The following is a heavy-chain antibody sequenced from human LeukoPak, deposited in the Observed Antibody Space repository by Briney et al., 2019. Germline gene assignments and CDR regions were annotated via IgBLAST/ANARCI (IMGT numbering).Heavy chain of an antibody. Sequence: GGSLRLSCATSGFTFSNYWMGWVRQAPGKRLEWVANIKQDGSEKYYVDSVKGRFTISRENAKNSLYLQMNSLRVDDMAVYYCAREGQITTGYYYYMDVWGKGSTVTVSS. J-gene: IGHJ6*03. CDR2: IKQDGSEK. CDR3: AREGQITTGYYYYMDV. D-gene: IGHD3-16*01. V-gene: IGHV3-7*01. CDR1: GFTFSNYW.